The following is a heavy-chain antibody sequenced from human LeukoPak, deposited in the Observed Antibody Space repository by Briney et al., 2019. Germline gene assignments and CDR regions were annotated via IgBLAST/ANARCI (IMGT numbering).Heavy chain of an antibody. CDR1: GFIFSTYA. CDR3: AKSHSVAQRGYFDF. V-gene: IGHV3-23*01. J-gene: IGHJ4*02. D-gene: IGHD3-10*01. Sequence: GWSVRLSCAASGFIFSTYAMSWVRLPRGRGLERVSTISDSGGETYYADSVKGRFTISRDNSKNTLYLQMNSLRAEDTAFYYCAKSHSVAQRGYFDFWGQGTLVTVSS. CDR2: ISDSGGET.